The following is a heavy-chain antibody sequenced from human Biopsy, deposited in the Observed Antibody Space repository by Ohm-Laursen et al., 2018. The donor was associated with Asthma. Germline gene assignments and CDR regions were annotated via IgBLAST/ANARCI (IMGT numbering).Heavy chain of an antibody. D-gene: IGHD2-15*01. CDR1: GDAMSTSGSY. CDR3: ARVPTTLRYFDL. CDR2: IDYSGTT. J-gene: IGHJ2*01. V-gene: IGHV4-31*03. Sequence: TLSLTCIVSGDAMSTSGSYWSWIRHHPGSGLEWIGYIDYSGTTYYNPSLKSRVSLSPDTSKNQFSLRLSSLTAADTAVYYCARVPTTLRYFDLWGRGTLVTVSS.